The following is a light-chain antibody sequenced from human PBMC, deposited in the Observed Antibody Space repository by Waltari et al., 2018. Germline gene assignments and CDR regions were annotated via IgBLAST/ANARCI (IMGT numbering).Light chain of an antibody. CDR3: QHYTTYPFT. CDR2: KAS. J-gene: IGKJ3*01. CDR1: QSISSW. Sequence: DIQMTQSPSTLSASVGDRVTITCRARQSISSWLAWYRQQPGKAPKVLIYKASSLESGVPSRFSGSGSGTEFTLTISSLQPDDFATYYCQHYTTYPFTFGPGTKVDIK. V-gene: IGKV1-5*03.